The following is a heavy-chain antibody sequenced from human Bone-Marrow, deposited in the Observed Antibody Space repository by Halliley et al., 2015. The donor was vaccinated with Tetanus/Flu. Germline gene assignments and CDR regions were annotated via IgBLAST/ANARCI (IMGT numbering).Heavy chain of an antibody. CDR2: IYYSGRT. CDR3: ARGSGSSSPQI. J-gene: IGHJ4*02. V-gene: IGHV4-59*09. Sequence: LEWIGDIYYSGRTKYNPSRKSHVSISMAMSEPQFSLTLTSVTVADTAVYYCARGSGSSSPQIWGLGTLVTVSS. D-gene: IGHD6-6*01.